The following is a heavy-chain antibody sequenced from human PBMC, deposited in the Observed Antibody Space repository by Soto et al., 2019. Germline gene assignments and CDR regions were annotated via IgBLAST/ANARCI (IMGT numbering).Heavy chain of an antibody. J-gene: IGHJ6*02. Sequence: QVQLVQSGAEVKKPGSSVKVSCTASGGAISRYGMSWVRQSPGQGLEWMGGIIPIYGSPNYAQRFKGRVTVSADISTNTVYMTLSSLKSADTAVIYCAGQPNDQEDYYNGMEVWGQGTPVTVSS. CDR3: AGQPNDQEDYYNGMEV. V-gene: IGHV1-69*06. D-gene: IGHD2-8*01. CDR1: GGAISRYG. CDR2: IIPIYGSP.